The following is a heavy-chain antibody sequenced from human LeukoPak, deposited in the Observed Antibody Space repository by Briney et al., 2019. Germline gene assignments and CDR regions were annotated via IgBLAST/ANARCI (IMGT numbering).Heavy chain of an antibody. D-gene: IGHD6-19*01. V-gene: IGHV1-69*04. CDR2: IIPILGIA. Sequence: ASVKVSCKASGGTFSSYAISWVRQAPGQGLEWMGRIIPILGIANYAQKFQGRVTITADKSTSTAYMELSSLRSEETAVYYCARTRGYIAVAAFDIWGQGTMVTVSS. J-gene: IGHJ3*02. CDR3: ARTRGYIAVAAFDI. CDR1: GGTFSSYA.